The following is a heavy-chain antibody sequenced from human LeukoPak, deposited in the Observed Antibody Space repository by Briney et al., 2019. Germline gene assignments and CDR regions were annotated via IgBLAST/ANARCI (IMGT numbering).Heavy chain of an antibody. D-gene: IGHD5-12*01. CDR1: GYTFTIYT. V-gene: IGHV1-18*04. J-gene: IGHJ4*02. CDR3: ARWDRLDIAATNDDY. CDR2: ISVYNGNT. Sequence: ASVTVSFKSSGYTFTIYTISWVRHAPAPGLEWMGWISVYNGNTNTALKFQGRVTMTADRSTSTAYMELRSLTSDDTAVYYCARWDRLDIAATNDDYWGQGTLVTVSS.